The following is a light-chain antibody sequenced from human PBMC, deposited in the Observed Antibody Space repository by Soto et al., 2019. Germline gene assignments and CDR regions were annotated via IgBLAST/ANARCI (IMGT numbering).Light chain of an antibody. CDR2: DAS. CDR3: QQYNSYPWT. CDR1: QSISSW. V-gene: IGKV1-5*01. J-gene: IGKJ1*01. Sequence: GDRVTITCRASQSISSWLAWYQQKPGKAPKLLIYDASSLESGVPSRFSGSGSGTEFTLTISSLQPDDFATYYCQQYNSYPWTFGQGTKVDIK.